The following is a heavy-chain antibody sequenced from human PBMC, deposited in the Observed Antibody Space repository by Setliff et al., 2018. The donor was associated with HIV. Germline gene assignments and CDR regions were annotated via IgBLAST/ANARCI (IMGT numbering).Heavy chain of an antibody. CDR2: INTNTGNP. D-gene: IGHD3-3*01. V-gene: IGHV7-4-1*02. CDR1: GYTFTNYA. Sequence: GASVKVSCKASGYTFTNYAIHWVRQAPGQGLEWMGWINTNTGNPTYAQGFAGRFVFSLDASVTTTYLHINDLRAEDIGVYYCARDGADYNFRSGTHPFDIWGQGTLVTVSS. CDR3: ARDGADYNFRSGTHPFDI. J-gene: IGHJ4*02.